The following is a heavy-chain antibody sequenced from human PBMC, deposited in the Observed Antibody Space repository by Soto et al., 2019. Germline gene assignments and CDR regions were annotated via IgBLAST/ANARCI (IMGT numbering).Heavy chain of an antibody. CDR2: IKRKHEGGTT. D-gene: IGHD4-17*01. CDR1: AFTFNNAW. CDR3: TADTIMTTDYGMDV. V-gene: IGHV3-15*07. J-gene: IGHJ6*02. Sequence: EVQVVESGGDLVKPGGSLRLSCAVSAFTFNNAWMNWVRQAPGKGLEWVGCIKRKHEGGTTDYAGPVKGRFTISRDDSRNTMFLQMNSLQTEDTAVYYCTADTIMTTDYGMDVWGQGTTVTVSS.